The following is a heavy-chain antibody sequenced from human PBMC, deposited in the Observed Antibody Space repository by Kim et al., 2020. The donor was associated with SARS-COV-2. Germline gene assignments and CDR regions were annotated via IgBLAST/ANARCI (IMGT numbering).Heavy chain of an antibody. V-gene: IGHV3-7*03. Sequence: GGSLRLSCAASGFTFSSYWMSWVRQAPGKGLEWVANIKQDVSEKYYVDSVKGRFTISRDNAKNSLYLQMNSLRAEDTAVYYCATQWSEDYYDSSGYLGDSWGQGTLVTVSS. J-gene: IGHJ4*02. CDR1: GFTFSSYW. CDR2: IKQDVSEK. D-gene: IGHD3-22*01. CDR3: ATQWSEDYYDSSGYLGDS.